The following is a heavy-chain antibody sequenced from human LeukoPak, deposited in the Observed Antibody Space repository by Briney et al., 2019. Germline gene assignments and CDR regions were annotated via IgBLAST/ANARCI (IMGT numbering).Heavy chain of an antibody. CDR1: GFTFSSYS. V-gene: IGHV3-21*01. CDR2: ITSSSSYI. Sequence: AGGSLRLSCAASGFTFSSYSMNWVRQAPGKGLEWVSSITSSSSYIYYADSVKGRFTISRDNAKNSLYLQMNSLRAEDTAVYYCARDLSPVRSGSFDAFHIWGQGTMVTVSS. J-gene: IGHJ3*02. D-gene: IGHD3-10*01. CDR3: ARDLSPVRSGSFDAFHI.